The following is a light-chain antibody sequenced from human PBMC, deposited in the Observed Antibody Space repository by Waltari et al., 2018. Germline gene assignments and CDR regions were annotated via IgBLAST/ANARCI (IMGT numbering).Light chain of an antibody. CDR3: ATWDDSLNWV. J-gene: IGLJ3*02. CDR2: GND. V-gene: IGLV1-44*01. Sequence: QSALTQPPSVSGTPGQRVTISCSGSYSNIGSRAVTWYQQLPGTAPKLLIYGNDHRPQGVPDRFSGSKAGTSASLAISGLQSEDEADYYCATWDDSLNWVFGGGTKLTVL. CDR1: YSNIGSRA.